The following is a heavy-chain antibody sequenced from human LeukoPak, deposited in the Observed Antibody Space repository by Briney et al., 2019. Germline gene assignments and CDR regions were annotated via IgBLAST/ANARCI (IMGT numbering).Heavy chain of an antibody. V-gene: IGHV3-74*01. Sequence: GGSLRLSCAASGFIFTKYWMHWVREAPGEGLVWVSHVNSDGGATSYADSVKGRFTISRDNAKNTVYLHMNSLRVEDTAVYYGTSFYATNWGQGTLVTVSS. D-gene: IGHD2/OR15-2a*01. CDR2: VNSDGGAT. J-gene: IGHJ4*02. CDR3: TSFYATN. CDR1: GFIFTKYW.